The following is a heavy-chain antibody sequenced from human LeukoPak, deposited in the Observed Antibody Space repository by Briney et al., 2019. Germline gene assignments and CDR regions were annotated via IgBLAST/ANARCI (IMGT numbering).Heavy chain of an antibody. V-gene: IGHV3-48*04. CDR3: ARVGVGTMVRGVSYWYFDL. CDR1: GFTFSSYS. CDR2: ISSDGSII. J-gene: IGHJ2*01. Sequence: GGSLRLSCAASGFTFSSYSMNWVRQAPGKGLEWVAYISSDGSIIYYADSVKGRFTISRDNAKNSLYLQMNSLRAEDTAVYYCARVGVGTMVRGVSYWYFDLWGRGTLVTVSS. D-gene: IGHD3-10*01.